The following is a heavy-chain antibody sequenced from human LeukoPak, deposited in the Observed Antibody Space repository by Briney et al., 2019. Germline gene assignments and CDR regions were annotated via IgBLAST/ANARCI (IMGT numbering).Heavy chain of an antibody. J-gene: IGHJ5*02. D-gene: IGHD3-10*01. V-gene: IGHV4-4*07. CDR2: IYTSGST. CDR1: GGSIRNYF. Sequence: PSETLSLTCSVSGGSIRNYFWSWIRQPAGKGLEWIGRIYTSGSTDYNPSLRSRVTMSVDTSRNQFSLKLSSVTAADTAIYFCARSLGANTWVGNWFDPWGQGTLVTVSP. CDR3: ARSLGANTWVGNWFDP.